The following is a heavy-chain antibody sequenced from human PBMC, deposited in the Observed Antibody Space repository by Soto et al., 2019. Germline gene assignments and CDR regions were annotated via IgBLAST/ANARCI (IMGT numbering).Heavy chain of an antibody. J-gene: IGHJ4*02. CDR2: ISVSGDKT. Sequence: EVHLLASGGDLVQPGGSLRLSCAASGFSFTAYVLSWFRQAPGQGLEWVSAISVSGDKTYYADSVKGRFTISRDDAKNTLYLQLTSLRVDDTAIYYCAKGGWLDDCGQGTLVTVSS. D-gene: IGHD5-12*01. V-gene: IGHV3-23*01. CDR3: AKGGWLDD. CDR1: GFSFTAYV.